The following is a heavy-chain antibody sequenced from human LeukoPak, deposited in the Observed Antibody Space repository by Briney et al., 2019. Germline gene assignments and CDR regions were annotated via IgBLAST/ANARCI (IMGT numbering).Heavy chain of an antibody. Sequence: SDTLSLTCTVSGGSISSSSYYWGWIRQPPGKGLEWIGSIYYSGSTYYNPSLKSRVTISVDTSKNQFSLKLSSVTAADAAVYYCARADSSGWSYYFDYWGQGTLVTVSS. CDR3: ARADSSGWSYYFDY. V-gene: IGHV4-39*07. D-gene: IGHD6-19*01. CDR1: GGSISSSSYY. J-gene: IGHJ4*02. CDR2: IYYSGST.